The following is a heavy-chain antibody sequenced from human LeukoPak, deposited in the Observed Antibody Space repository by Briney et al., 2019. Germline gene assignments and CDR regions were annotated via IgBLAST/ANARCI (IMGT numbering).Heavy chain of an antibody. J-gene: IGHJ4*02. V-gene: IGHV4-34*01. Sequence: PSETLSLTCAVYGGSFSGYYWSWIRQPPGKGLEWIGEINHSGSTNYNPSLKSRVTISVDRSKNQFSLKLSSVTAADTAVYYCAREGCSGGSCPFDYWGQGTLVTVSS. CDR2: INHSGST. D-gene: IGHD2-15*01. CDR1: GGSFSGYY. CDR3: AREGCSGGSCPFDY.